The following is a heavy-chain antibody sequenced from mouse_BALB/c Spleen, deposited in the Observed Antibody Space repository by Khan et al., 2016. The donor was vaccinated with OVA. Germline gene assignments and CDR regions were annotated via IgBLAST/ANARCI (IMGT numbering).Heavy chain of an antibody. CDR3: ANHGSSSAWWAY. J-gene: IGHJ3*01. D-gene: IGHD1-1*01. CDR1: GYTFTSYW. V-gene: IGHV1-7*01. Sequence: QVQLQQSGAELAKPGASVKMSCKASGYTFTSYWMHWVKQRPGQGLEWIGYINPSTGYSEYNQKFKDKATLTADKSSSTAYMQLSSLTSDDSAVYDCANHGSSSAWWAYWGQGTLVTVSA. CDR2: INPSTGYS.